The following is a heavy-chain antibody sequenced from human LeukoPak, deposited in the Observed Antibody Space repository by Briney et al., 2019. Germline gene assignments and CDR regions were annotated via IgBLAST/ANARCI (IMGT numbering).Heavy chain of an antibody. V-gene: IGHV3-7*04. CDR3: ARARHYDIVTGYYFDY. CDR1: GFTLSIYW. D-gene: IGHD3-9*01. Sequence: PGRSLRLSCAASGFTLSIYWMTWVRQAPGKGLEWVANIKKDGSEKNYLDSVKGRFTISRDNAKNSLYLQMNSLRAEDTAVYYCARARHYDIVTGYYFDYWGQGTLVTVSS. J-gene: IGHJ4*02. CDR2: IKKDGSEK.